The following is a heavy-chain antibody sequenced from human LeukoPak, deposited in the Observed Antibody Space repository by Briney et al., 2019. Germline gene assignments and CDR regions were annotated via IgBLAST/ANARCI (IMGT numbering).Heavy chain of an antibody. D-gene: IGHD3-22*01. J-gene: IGHJ4*02. CDR3: ARDRGSTYYYDSSGYYYRY. Sequence: GGSLRLSCAASGFTFSTYWRRWVRQAPGKGVEWVASIKQNGNETYYVDSVKGRITISRDNAKNSLYLQMNSLRAEDTAVYYCARDRGSTYYYDSSGYYYRYWGQGTLVTVSS. CDR2: IKQNGNET. V-gene: IGHV3-7*01. CDR1: GFTFSTYW.